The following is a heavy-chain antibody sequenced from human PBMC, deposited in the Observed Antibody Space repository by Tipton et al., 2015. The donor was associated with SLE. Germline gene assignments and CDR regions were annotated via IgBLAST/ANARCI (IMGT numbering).Heavy chain of an antibody. Sequence: TLSLTCAVYGGSFSGYYWSWIRQPPGKGLEWIGEINHSGSTNYNPSLKSRVTISVDTSKNQFSLKLSSVTAADTAVYYCANLRFLEWLCPLDCWGQGTLVTVSS. CDR3: ANLRFLEWLCPLDC. V-gene: IGHV4-34*01. CDR1: GGSFSGYY. J-gene: IGHJ4*02. D-gene: IGHD3-3*01. CDR2: INHSGST.